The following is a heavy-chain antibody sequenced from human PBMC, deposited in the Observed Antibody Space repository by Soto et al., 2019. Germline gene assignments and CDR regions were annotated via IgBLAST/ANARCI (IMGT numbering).Heavy chain of an antibody. V-gene: IGHV1-18*01. J-gene: IGHJ4*02. D-gene: IGHD1-26*01. CDR3: ARTIPPKGGSYLARSYEIDY. CDR2: ISAYNGNT. CDR1: GYTFTSYG. Sequence: QVQLVQSGAEVKKPGASVKVSCKASGYTFTSYGISWVRQAPGQGLEWMGWISAYNGNTNYAQKLQGRVTMTTDTSTSTAYMELRSLRSDDTAVYYCARTIPPKGGSYLARSYEIDYWGQGTLVTVSS.